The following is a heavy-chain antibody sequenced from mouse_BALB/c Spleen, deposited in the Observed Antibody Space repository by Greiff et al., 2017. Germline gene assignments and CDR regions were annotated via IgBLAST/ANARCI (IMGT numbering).Heavy chain of an antibody. CDR1: GYTFTDYA. D-gene: IGHD1-1*01. V-gene: IGHV1S137*01. CDR3: AREDGLDY. J-gene: IGHJ2*01. Sequence: VQLQQSGAELVRPGVSVKISCKGSGYTFTDYAMHWVKQSHAKSLEWIGVISTYYGDASYNQKFKGKATMTVDKSSSTAYMELARLTSEDSAIYYCAREDGLDYWGQGTTLTVSS. CDR2: ISTYYGDA.